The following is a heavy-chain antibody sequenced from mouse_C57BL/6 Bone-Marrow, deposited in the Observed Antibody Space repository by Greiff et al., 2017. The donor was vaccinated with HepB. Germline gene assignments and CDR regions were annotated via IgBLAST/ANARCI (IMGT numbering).Heavy chain of an antibody. V-gene: IGHV2-9-1*01. J-gene: IGHJ1*03. CDR1: GFSLTSYA. CDR3: ARNGDYSNYVWYFDV. Sequence: VHLVESGPGLVAPSQSLSITCTVSGFSLTSYAISWVRQPPGKGLEWLGVIWTGCGTNYNSALKSRLSISKDNSKSQVFLKMNSQQTDDTARYYCARNGDYSNYVWYFDVWGTGTTVTVSS. CDR2: IWTGCGT. D-gene: IGHD2-5*01.